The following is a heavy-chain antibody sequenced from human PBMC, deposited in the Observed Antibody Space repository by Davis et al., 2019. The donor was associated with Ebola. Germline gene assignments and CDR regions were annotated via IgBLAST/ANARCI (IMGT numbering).Heavy chain of an antibody. CDR1: GYSFTSYW. Sequence: GESLKISCKGSGYSFTSYWISWVRQMPGKGLEWMGRIDPSDSYTNYSPSFQGHVPISADTSISTAYLQWSSLKASDTAMYYCAGSRYYYYGMDVWGQGTTVTVSS. CDR2: IDPSDSYT. CDR3: AGSRYYYYGMDV. V-gene: IGHV5-10-1*01. D-gene: IGHD2-2*01. J-gene: IGHJ6*02.